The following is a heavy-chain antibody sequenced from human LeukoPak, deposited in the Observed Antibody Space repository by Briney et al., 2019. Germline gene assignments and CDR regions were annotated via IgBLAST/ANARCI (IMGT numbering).Heavy chain of an antibody. J-gene: IGHJ1*01. CDR3: ARTTRVTPDGCAEYFED. V-gene: IGHV4-59*03. CDR2: RCDDGRD. CDR1: GVSISTSC. Sequence: PSETLSLTCTVSGVSISTSCWSWIRQSPGRGLEWVGYRCDDGRDLCNPSLRSRVSRVTISVDASEKQFSLSLRSVTAADTAMYYCARTTRVTPDGCAEYFEDWGQGTLVIVSS. D-gene: IGHD4-11*01.